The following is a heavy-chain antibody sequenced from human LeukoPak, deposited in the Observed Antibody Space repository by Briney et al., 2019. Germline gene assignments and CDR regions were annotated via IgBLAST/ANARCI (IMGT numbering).Heavy chain of an antibody. D-gene: IGHD3-3*01. CDR1: GFTFSSYS. CDR3: ARVLSTIFGVVTFDY. CDR2: ISSSSSYI. V-gene: IGHV3-21*01. Sequence: GGSLRLSCAASGFTFSSYSMNWVRQAPGKGLERVSSISSSSSYIYYADSVKGRFTISRDNAKNSLYLQMNSLRAEDTAVYYCARVLSTIFGVVTFDYWGQGTPVTVSS. J-gene: IGHJ4*02.